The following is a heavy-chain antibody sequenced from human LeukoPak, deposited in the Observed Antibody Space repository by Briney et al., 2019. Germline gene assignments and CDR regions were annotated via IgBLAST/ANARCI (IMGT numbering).Heavy chain of an antibody. V-gene: IGHV2-70*11. CDR1: GFSLSTSGMC. D-gene: IGHD3-22*01. J-gene: IGHJ3*02. Sequence: SGPTLVNPTQTLTLTCTFSGFSLSTSGMCVSWIRQPPGKALEWLARIDWDDDKYYSTSLKTRLTISKDTSKNQVVLTMTNMDPVDTATYYCARIFDDSSGYYGAQDAFDIWGQGTMVTVSS. CDR2: IDWDDDK. CDR3: ARIFDDSSGYYGAQDAFDI.